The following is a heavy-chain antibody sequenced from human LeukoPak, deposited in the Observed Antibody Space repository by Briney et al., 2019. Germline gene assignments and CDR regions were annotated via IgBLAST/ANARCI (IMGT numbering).Heavy chain of an antibody. CDR2: IKSKTDGGTT. V-gene: IGHV3-15*01. Sequence: GGSLRLSCAASGFTFSIAWMSWVRQAPGKGLEWVGRIKSKTDGGTTDYAAPVKGRFTISRDDSKNTLYLQMNSLKTEDTAVYYCTTYDFWSGYYMGPWYYYYYMDDWGKGTTVTVSS. CDR3: TTYDFWSGYYMGPWYYYYYMDD. D-gene: IGHD3-3*01. CDR1: GFTFSIAW. J-gene: IGHJ6*03.